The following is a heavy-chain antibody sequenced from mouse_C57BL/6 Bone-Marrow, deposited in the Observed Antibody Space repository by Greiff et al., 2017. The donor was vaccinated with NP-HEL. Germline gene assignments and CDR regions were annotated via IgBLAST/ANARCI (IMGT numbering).Heavy chain of an antibody. Sequence: VQLQQPGAELVKPGASVKMSCKASGYTFTSYWITWVKQRPGQGLEWIGDIYPRSGNTYYNEKFKGKATLTADKSSSTAYMELRSLTSEDSAVYFCARPHYYGKVYFDYWGQGTTLTVSS. CDR1: GYTFTSYW. CDR2: IYPRSGNT. V-gene: IGHV1-55*01. D-gene: IGHD1-2*01. CDR3: ARPHYYGKVYFDY. J-gene: IGHJ2*01.